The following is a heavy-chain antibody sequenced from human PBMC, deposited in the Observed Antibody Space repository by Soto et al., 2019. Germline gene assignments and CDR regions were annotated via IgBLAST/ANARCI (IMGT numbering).Heavy chain of an antibody. D-gene: IGHD2-2*01. CDR3: ARRFCSTTSCYADQFDY. V-gene: IGHV5-51*01. Sequence: GESLKISCKGSGYSFTSYWIGWVRQMPGKGLEWMGIAYPGDSHTTYSPSFQGQVTISADKSISTAYLQWSSLKASDTAMYYCARRFCSTTSCYADQFDYWGQGTLVTVSS. J-gene: IGHJ4*02. CDR1: GYSFTSYW. CDR2: AYPGDSHT.